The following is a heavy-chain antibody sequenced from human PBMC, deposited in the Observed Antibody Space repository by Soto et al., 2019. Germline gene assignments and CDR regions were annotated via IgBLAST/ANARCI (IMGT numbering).Heavy chain of an antibody. CDR2: INPSGGST. CDR1: GYTFTGYY. Sequence: GASVKVSCKASGYTFTGYYMHWVRQAPGQRLEWMGIINPSGGSTSYAQKFQGRVTMTRDTSTSTVYMELSSLRSEDTAVYYFARGRDAEDIVVVPAADDFDYWGQGTLVTVSS. J-gene: IGHJ4*02. CDR3: ARGRDAEDIVVVPAADDFDY. D-gene: IGHD2-2*01. V-gene: IGHV1-46*03.